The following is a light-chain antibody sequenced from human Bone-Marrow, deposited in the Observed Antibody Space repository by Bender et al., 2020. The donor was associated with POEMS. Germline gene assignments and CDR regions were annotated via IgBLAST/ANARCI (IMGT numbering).Light chain of an antibody. V-gene: IGLV2-8*01. Sequence: QSALTQPPSASGSPGQSVTISCTGTSSDVGGYKYVSWYQQHPGKAPKLIIYEVDERPSWVPDRFSASKSGNTASLTVAGLQAEDEADYYCSSYVGSNNYVFGTGTKVTVL. J-gene: IGLJ1*01. CDR3: SSYVGSNNYV. CDR1: SSDVGGYKY. CDR2: EVD.